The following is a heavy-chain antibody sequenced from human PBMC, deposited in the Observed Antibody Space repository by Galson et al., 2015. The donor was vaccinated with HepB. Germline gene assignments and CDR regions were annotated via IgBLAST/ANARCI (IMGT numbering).Heavy chain of an antibody. D-gene: IGHD3-16*01. CDR2: IRYDGSNK. Sequence: SLRLSCAASGFTFSNAWMSWVRQAPGKGLEWVAFIRYDGSNKYYADSVKGRFTISRDNSKNTLYLQMNSLRAEDTAVYYCAKDLGYHYYYGMDVWGQGTTVTVSS. V-gene: IGHV3-30*02. J-gene: IGHJ6*02. CDR3: AKDLGYHYYYGMDV. CDR1: GFTFSNAW.